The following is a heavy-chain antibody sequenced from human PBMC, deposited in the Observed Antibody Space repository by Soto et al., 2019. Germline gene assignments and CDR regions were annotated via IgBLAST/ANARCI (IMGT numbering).Heavy chain of an antibody. V-gene: IGHV3-30-3*01. Sequence: GWSLRLSCAASGFTFSSYAMHWVRQAPGKGLEWVAVISYDGSNKYYADSVKGRFTISRDNSKNTLHLQMDSLRAEDTAVYYCPRDPAPIEVAAPVRYWRQGTLGTVSS. D-gene: IGHD6-19*01. CDR1: GFTFSSYA. J-gene: IGHJ4*02. CDR2: ISYDGSNK. CDR3: PRDPAPIEVAAPVRY.